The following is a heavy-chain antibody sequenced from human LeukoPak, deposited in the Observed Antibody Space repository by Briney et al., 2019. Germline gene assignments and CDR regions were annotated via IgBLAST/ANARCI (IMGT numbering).Heavy chain of an antibody. CDR2: ISSSGSTI. D-gene: IGHD3-10*01. CDR3: ARAAYYYGSGSFYYYMDV. J-gene: IGHJ6*03. Sequence: PGGSLRLSCAASGFTFSSYEMTGVRQAPGKGLEWVSYISSSGSTIYYTDSVKGRFTISRDNAKNSLYLQMNSLRAEDTAVYYCARAAYYYGSGSFYYYMDVWGKGTTVTVSS. V-gene: IGHV3-48*03. CDR1: GFTFSSYE.